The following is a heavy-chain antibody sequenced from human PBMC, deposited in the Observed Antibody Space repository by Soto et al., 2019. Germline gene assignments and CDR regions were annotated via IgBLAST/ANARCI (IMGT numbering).Heavy chain of an antibody. Sequence: KTSETLSLTCTVSGGSINTFYWSWVRQPAGKGLEWIGRIFSSGSTSFNPSLESRVAMSVDTSKNQFSLKLSSVTAADTAVYYCARSSGAMIHHLNWFDPWGQGTLVTVSS. J-gene: IGHJ5*02. CDR1: GGSINTFY. CDR3: ARSSGAMIHHLNWFDP. V-gene: IGHV4-4*07. CDR2: IFSSGST. D-gene: IGHD3-22*01.